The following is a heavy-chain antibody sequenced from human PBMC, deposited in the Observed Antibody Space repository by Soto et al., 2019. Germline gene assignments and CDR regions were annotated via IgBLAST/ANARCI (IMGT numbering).Heavy chain of an antibody. J-gene: IGHJ3*01. Sequence: EVQLLESGGGLVQPGGSLRLSCAASGFTFSSYAMSWVRQAPGKALEWVSYISGGGGSIYYADSVKGTYTTSRDNFKTTVYLQMNILRAEDTAIYYCAKDAYCSGGSCYDSRLAFDFWGQGTVVIVSS. CDR3: AKDAYCSGGSCYDSRLAFDF. CDR1: GFTFSSYA. D-gene: IGHD2-15*01. V-gene: IGHV3-23*01. CDR2: ISGGGGSI.